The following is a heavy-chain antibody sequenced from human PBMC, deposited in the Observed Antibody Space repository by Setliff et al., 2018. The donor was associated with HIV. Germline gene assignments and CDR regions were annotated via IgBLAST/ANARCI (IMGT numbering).Heavy chain of an antibody. Sequence: GGSLRLSCAAYGFTFSNFAMHWVRQAPGKGLEWVAVIWYDGSNQNYADSVKGRLTISRDNSNNILHLQMNSLTPEDTAVYHCARYSSSWHTFDYWGQGTPVTVS. CDR2: IWYDGSNQ. D-gene: IGHD6-13*01. J-gene: IGHJ4*02. CDR1: GFTFSNFA. V-gene: IGHV3-33*01. CDR3: ARYSSSWHTFDY.